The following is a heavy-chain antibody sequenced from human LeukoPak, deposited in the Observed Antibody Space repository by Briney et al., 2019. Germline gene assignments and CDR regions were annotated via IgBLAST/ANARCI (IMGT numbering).Heavy chain of an antibody. CDR1: GFTFDDYG. CDR2: INWNGGST. CDR3: TRYNVGFES. J-gene: IGHJ4*02. Sequence: GGSLRLSCAASGFTFDDYGMSWVRQAPGKGLEWVSGINWNGGSTGYADSVKGRFTISRDNAKNSLYLQMNSLKTEDTAVYYCTRYNVGFESWGQGTLVTVSS. D-gene: IGHD1-1*01. V-gene: IGHV3-20*04.